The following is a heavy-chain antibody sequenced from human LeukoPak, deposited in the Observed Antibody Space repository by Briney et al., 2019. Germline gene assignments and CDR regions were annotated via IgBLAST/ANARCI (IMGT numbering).Heavy chain of an antibody. J-gene: IGHJ4*02. CDR2: ISTSGST. Sequence: PSEALSLACSVSGRSIRTYYWSSIRQPAGKGLEWIGRISTSGSTNYNPSLKSRLTPSADPSTNQFSLELSSVTAAGTAVYYCARNGGHTGMMWIELDYWGQGTLVTASS. V-gene: IGHV4-4*07. CDR1: GRSIRTYY. CDR3: ARNGGHTGMMWIELDY. D-gene: IGHD2-8*01.